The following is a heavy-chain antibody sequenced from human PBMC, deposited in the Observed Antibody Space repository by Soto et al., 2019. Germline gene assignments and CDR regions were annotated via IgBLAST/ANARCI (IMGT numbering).Heavy chain of an antibody. D-gene: IGHD3-10*01. CDR3: AKDFYGRATYDY. CDR2: ITSDYST. CDR1: GFNVFSYA. Sequence: GSLRLSCAASGFNVFSYAMSWVRQAPGKGLEWVSGITSDYSTYYAGSVKGRFTISRDNSRNTLYLQMDSLTVEDTAVYFCAKDFYGRATYDYWGQG. J-gene: IGHJ4*02. V-gene: IGHV3-23*01.